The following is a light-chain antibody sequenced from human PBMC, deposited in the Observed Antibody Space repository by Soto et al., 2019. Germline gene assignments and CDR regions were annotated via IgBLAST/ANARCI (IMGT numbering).Light chain of an antibody. CDR1: SSDVGGYNY. J-gene: IGLJ2*01. CDR3: SSYTSSSTLMV. V-gene: IGLV2-14*01. CDR2: DVS. Sequence: QSALTQPASVSGSPGQSITISGTGTSSDVGGYNYVSWYQQHPGKAPKLMIYDVSTRPSGVSNRFSGSKSGNTASLTISGLQAEDEAAEYCSSYTSSSTLMVFGGGTKLTVL.